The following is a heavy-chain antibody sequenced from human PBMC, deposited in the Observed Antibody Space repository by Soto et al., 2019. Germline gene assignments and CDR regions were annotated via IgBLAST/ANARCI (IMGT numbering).Heavy chain of an antibody. Sequence: QVQLVQSGAEVKKPGSSVKVSCKASGGTFSSYAISWVRQAPGQGLEWMGGIIPIFGTANYAQNLQGRVTMTADESTSTAYMELSSLRSEDTDVYYCALGGFWGGYQSYYFDYWGQGTLVTVSS. CDR2: IIPIFGTA. V-gene: IGHV1-69*19. CDR3: ALGGFWGGYQSYYFDY. J-gene: IGHJ4*02. D-gene: IGHD3-3*01. CDR1: GGTFSSYA.